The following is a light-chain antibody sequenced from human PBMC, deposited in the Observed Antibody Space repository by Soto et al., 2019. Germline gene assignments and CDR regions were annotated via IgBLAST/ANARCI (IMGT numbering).Light chain of an antibody. Sequence: QSVLTQPPSASGTPGQRVTISCSGSNSNIGDNTVNWYQQLPGTAPTLLIFENNKRSSGVPGRFSGSKSGTSASLAINGLQAEDEADYYCASWDDSLRGRVFGGGTKVTVL. CDR2: ENN. J-gene: IGLJ3*02. V-gene: IGLV1-44*01. CDR1: NSNIGDNT. CDR3: ASWDDSLRGRV.